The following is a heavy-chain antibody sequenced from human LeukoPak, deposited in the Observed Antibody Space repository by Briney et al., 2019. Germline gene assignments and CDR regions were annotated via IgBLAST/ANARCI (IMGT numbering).Heavy chain of an antibody. CDR1: GGSFSGYY. V-gene: IGHV4-59*08. CDR2: IYYSGST. CDR3: ARQPTYYYGMDV. D-gene: IGHD1-26*01. Sequence: SETLSLTCAVYGGSFSGYYWSWIRQPPGKGLEWIGYIYYSGSTNYNPSLKSRVTISVDTSKNQFSLKLSSVTAADTAVYYCARQPTYYYGMDVWGQGTTVTVSS. J-gene: IGHJ6*02.